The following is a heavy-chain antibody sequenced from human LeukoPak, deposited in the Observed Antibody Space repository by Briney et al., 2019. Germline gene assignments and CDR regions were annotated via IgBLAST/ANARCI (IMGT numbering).Heavy chain of an antibody. CDR1: GFTVSSNY. Sequence: GGSLRLSCAASGFTVSSNYMSWVRQAPGKGREWVSVTYSNVRTYYADSVKGRFTISRDISKNTLYLQMNSLRAEDTAVYYCARVLSGRGSLYDYYYYMDVWGKGTTVTISS. J-gene: IGHJ6*03. CDR2: TYSNVRT. CDR3: ARVLSGRGSLYDYYYYMDV. D-gene: IGHD3-10*01. V-gene: IGHV3-53*01.